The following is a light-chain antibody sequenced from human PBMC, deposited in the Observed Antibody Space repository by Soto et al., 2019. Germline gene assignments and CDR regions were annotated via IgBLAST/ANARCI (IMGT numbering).Light chain of an antibody. CDR3: QQYGSSGT. CDR2: GAS. V-gene: IGKV3-20*01. J-gene: IGKJ1*01. CDR1: QSVGNN. Sequence: ESVMTQSLATGSVSPGERATLYCRASQSVGNNLAWYQQKPGQAPSLFIFGASVRATGVPDRFSGSGSGTDFTLTISRLEPEDFAVYYCQQYGSSGTFGQGTKV.